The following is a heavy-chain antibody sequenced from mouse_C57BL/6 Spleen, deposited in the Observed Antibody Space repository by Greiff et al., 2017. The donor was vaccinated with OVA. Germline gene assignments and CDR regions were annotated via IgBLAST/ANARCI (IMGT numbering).Heavy chain of an antibody. D-gene: IGHD1-1*01. J-gene: IGHJ3*01. V-gene: IGHV1-15*01. Sequence: QVQLQQSGAELVRPGASVTLSCKASGYPFTDYEMHWVKQTPVHGLEWIGAIDPETGGTAYNQKFKGKAILTADKSSSTAYMELRSLTSEDSAVYYCTRGLLGSSPRFAYWGQGTLVTVSA. CDR3: TRGLLGSSPRFAY. CDR1: GYPFTDYE. CDR2: IDPETGGT.